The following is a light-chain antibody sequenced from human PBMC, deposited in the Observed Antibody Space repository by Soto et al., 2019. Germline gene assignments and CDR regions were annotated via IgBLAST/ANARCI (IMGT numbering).Light chain of an antibody. CDR2: GAS. J-gene: IGKJ1*01. CDR1: QSVSSSY. CDR3: QQSNNWPRT. Sequence: EIVLTQSPGTLSLSPGERATLSCRASQSVSSSYLAWYQQKPGQAPRLLIYGASSRATGIPDRFSGSGSGTDFTLTISRLEPEDFAVYYCQQSNNWPRTFGQGTKVDI. V-gene: IGKV3D-20*02.